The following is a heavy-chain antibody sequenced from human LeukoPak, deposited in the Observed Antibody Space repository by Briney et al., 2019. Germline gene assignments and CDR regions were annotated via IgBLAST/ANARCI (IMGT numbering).Heavy chain of an antibody. CDR3: AKAPRGFQWFMDY. CDR2: ISGSGGNT. D-gene: IGHD2-8*02. Sequence: GGSLRLSCAASEFTFSNYAMNWVRQAPGKGLEWASDISGSGGNTYHADSVKGRFTISRDNSRNTLYLQMDSLRAEDTAVYYCAKAPRGFQWFMDYWGQGTLVTVSS. V-gene: IGHV3-23*01. CDR1: EFTFSNYA. J-gene: IGHJ4*02.